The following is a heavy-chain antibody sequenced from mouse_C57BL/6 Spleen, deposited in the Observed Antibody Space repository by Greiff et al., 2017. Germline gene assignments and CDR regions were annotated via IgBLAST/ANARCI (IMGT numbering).Heavy chain of an antibody. Sequence: EVQLVEPGGGLVKPGGSLKLSCAASGFTFSSYAMSWVRQTPEKRLEWVATISGGGSYTYYPDNVKGRFTISRDNSKNNLYLQMSHLKSEDTAMYYCARDSSGYPYFGCWGQGTTLTVSS. CDR1: GFTFSSYA. CDR2: ISGGGSYT. CDR3: ARDSSGYPYFGC. V-gene: IGHV5-4*01. J-gene: IGHJ2*01. D-gene: IGHD3-2*02.